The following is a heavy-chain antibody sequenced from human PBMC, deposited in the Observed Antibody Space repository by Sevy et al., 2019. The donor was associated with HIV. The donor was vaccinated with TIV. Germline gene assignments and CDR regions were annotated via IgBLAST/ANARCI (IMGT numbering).Heavy chain of an antibody. CDR3: ARDCSSASYLWGMDV. J-gene: IGHJ6*02. CDR2: IKRDGSEK. Sequence: GGSLRLSCAGSGFTFSNYWMSWVRQAPGKGREWVANIKRDGSEKYYVASVKGRFTISRDNAKTSLYLQMNSLRVEDTAVYYCARDCSSASYLWGMDVWGQGTMVTVSS. V-gene: IGHV3-7*03. D-gene: IGHD2-2*01. CDR1: GFTFSNYW.